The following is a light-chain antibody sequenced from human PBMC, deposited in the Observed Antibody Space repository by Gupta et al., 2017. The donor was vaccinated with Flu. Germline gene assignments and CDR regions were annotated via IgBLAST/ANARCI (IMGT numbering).Light chain of an antibody. Sequence: SVLTQPPSASWTPGQRVPLPCSGSSSNIGSNTVSWYQQLPGTAPKLLIYSNNQRPSGVPDRFSGSKSGTSASLAISGLQSEDEADYYCAAWDDSLNGLVFGGGTKLTVL. V-gene: IGLV1-44*01. CDR3: AAWDDSLNGLV. CDR1: SSNIGSNT. J-gene: IGLJ2*01. CDR2: SNN.